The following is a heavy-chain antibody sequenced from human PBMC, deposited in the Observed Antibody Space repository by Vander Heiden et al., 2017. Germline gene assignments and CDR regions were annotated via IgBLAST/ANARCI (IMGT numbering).Heavy chain of an antibody. V-gene: IGHV1-69*01. CDR1: GVTFSSYA. Sequence: QVQLVQSGAEVKKPGSSVKVSCKASGVTFSSYAISWVRQAPGQGLEWMGGIIPIFGTANYAQKFQGRVTITADESTSTAYMELSSLRSEDTAVYYCAREVKDFWSGYYDSSGYNFDYWGQGTLVTVSS. J-gene: IGHJ4*02. CDR2: IIPIFGTA. D-gene: IGHD3-3*01. CDR3: AREVKDFWSGYYDSSGYNFDY.